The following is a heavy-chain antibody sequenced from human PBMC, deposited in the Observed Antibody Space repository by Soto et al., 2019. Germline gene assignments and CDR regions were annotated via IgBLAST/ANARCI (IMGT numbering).Heavy chain of an antibody. J-gene: IGHJ4*02. CDR1: GGSISSSGYY. V-gene: IGHV4-39*01. D-gene: IGHD2-15*01. CDR2: IYYSGST. Sequence: QLQLQESGPGLVKPSETLSLTCTVSGGSISSSGYYWGWIRQPPGKGLEWIGSIYYSGSTYYNPSLTSRVTISVDTSKNQFSLKLSSVTAADTAVYYCARQWVVDHFAYWGQGTLVTVSS. CDR3: ARQWVVDHFAY.